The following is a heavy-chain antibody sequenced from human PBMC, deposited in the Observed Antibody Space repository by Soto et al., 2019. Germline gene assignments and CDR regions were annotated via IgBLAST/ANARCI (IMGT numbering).Heavy chain of an antibody. CDR3: ARADGRGGMDV. CDR1: GFTFSSYG. CDR2: IWYDGSNK. Sequence: QVQLVESGGGVVQPGRSLRLSCAASGFTFSSYGMHWVRQAPGKGLEWVAVIWYDGSNKYYADSVKGRFTISRDNSKNTLYLQMNSRRAEDTAVYYCARADGRGGMDVWGQGTTVTVSS. J-gene: IGHJ6*02. D-gene: IGHD6-13*01. V-gene: IGHV3-33*01.